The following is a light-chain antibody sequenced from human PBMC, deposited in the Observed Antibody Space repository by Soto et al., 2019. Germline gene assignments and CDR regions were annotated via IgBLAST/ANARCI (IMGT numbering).Light chain of an antibody. Sequence: QSALTQPASVSGSPGQSITISCTGTSSDFGDYDYVSWYLQHPGKVPKLMIYEVSNRPSGVSNRFSGSKSGNTASLTISGLQAEDEADYYCSSYTGSGTLVFGTGTKLTVL. J-gene: IGLJ1*01. CDR2: EVS. V-gene: IGLV2-14*01. CDR1: SSDFGDYDY. CDR3: SSYTGSGTLV.